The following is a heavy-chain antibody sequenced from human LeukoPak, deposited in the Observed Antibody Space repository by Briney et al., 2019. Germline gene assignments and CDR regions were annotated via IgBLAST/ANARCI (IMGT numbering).Heavy chain of an antibody. CDR2: INAGNGNT. CDR3: ARGSISGVATIELDFDY. Sequence: GASVKVSCKASGYTFTSYAMHWVRQAPGQRLEWMGWINAGNGNTEYSQKFQGRVTITRDTSASTAYMELSSLRSEDTAVYYCARGSISGVATIELDFDYWGQGTLVTVSS. J-gene: IGHJ4*02. V-gene: IGHV1-3*01. CDR1: GYTFTSYA. D-gene: IGHD5-12*01.